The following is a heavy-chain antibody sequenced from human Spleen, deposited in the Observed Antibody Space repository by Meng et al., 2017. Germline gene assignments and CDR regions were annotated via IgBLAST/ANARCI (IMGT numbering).Heavy chain of an antibody. Sequence: SETLSLTCAVYGGSFSGYDWSWVRQPPGKGLEWMGEINHSESTSYNPSLKSRVTISVDTSKNQFSLMLSSVTAADTAVYYCARDFDYGDWYFDLWGRGTLVTVSS. D-gene: IGHD4-17*01. CDR2: INHSEST. V-gene: IGHV4-34*01. CDR3: ARDFDYGDWYFDL. J-gene: IGHJ2*01. CDR1: GGSFSGYD.